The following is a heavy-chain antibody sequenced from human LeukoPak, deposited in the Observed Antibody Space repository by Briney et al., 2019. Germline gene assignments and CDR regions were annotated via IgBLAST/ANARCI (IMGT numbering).Heavy chain of an antibody. D-gene: IGHD3-3*01. CDR2: ISFGKNDK. J-gene: IGHJ5*02. V-gene: IGHV3-30*18. CDR3: AKDGYYDFWSGYWFDP. Sequence: GGSLRLSCAASGFTFSSSAMSWVRQAPGKGLEWVSFISFGKNDKYYADSVKGRFTISRDDSKNTLYLQMNSLRAEDTAVYYCAKDGYYDFWSGYWFDPWGQGTLVTVSS. CDR1: GFTFSSSA.